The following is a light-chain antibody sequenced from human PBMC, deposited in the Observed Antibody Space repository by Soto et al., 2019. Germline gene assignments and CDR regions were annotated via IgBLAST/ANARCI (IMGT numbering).Light chain of an antibody. CDR3: QQYGSP. Sequence: EIVFTQSPGTVSLSPGERATLSCRANQRISSSYLAWYQQKPGQAPRLLIYAASSRATGIPDRFSGSGSGTDFTLTISRLEPEDFAVYYCQQYGSPFGGGTKVDIK. CDR2: AAS. CDR1: QRISSSY. V-gene: IGKV3-20*01. J-gene: IGKJ4*01.